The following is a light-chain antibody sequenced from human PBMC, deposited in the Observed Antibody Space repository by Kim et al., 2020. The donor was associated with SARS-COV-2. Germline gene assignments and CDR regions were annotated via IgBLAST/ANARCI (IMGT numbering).Light chain of an antibody. CDR3: SSYTSSDWV. J-gene: IGLJ3*02. CDR1: SSDVGGYNY. Sequence: QSALTQPASVSGSPGQSITISCTGTSSDVGGYNYVSWYQQHPGKAPKLMIYDVSNRPSGVSNRFSCSKSGNTASLTISGLQAEDEADYYCSSYTSSDWVFGGGTQLTVL. V-gene: IGLV2-14*03. CDR2: DVS.